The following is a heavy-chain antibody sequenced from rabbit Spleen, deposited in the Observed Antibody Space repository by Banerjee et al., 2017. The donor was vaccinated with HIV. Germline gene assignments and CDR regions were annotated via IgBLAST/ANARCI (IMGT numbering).Heavy chain of an antibody. V-gene: IGHV1S40*01. CDR3: ARDLVGVIGWNFNL. D-gene: IGHD1-1*01. CDR1: GFSFIAGYY. CDR2: INAATAKP. Sequence: SLEESGGDLVKPGASLTLTCTASGFSFIAGYYICWVRKAPGKGLEWIACINAATAKPVYATWAKGRFTISRTSSTTVTLRMTSLTAADTATYFCARDLVGVIGWNFNLWGQGTLVTVS. J-gene: IGHJ4*01.